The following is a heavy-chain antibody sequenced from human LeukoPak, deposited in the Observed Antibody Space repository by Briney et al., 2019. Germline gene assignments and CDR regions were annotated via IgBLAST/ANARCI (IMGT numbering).Heavy chain of an antibody. V-gene: IGHV3-7*01. J-gene: IGHJ4*02. CDR2: IEGDGGKK. Sequence: PGGSLRLSCAASGLTFSSQWMTWVRQAPGKGPEWVANIEGDGGKKFYVDSVKGRFTISRDNAENSLYLQMNSLRAEDTAVYYCARDGVRGVIDYWGQGTLVTVSS. CDR1: GLTFSSQW. CDR3: ARDGVRGVIDY. D-gene: IGHD3-10*01.